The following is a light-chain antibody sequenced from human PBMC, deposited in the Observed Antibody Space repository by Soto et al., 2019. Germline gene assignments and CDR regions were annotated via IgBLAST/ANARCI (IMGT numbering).Light chain of an antibody. CDR2: AAS. V-gene: IGKV1-39*01. CDR1: QSISTY. J-gene: IGKJ1*01. Sequence: DIKMTQSPSSLSASVGDRLTITCRASQSISTYLNWYQQKPGKAPTLLIYAASILQSGVPSRFSGSGSGTDFTLTISSLQPEDFATYHCQQSYSAPQTFGQGTKVDIK. CDR3: QQSYSAPQT.